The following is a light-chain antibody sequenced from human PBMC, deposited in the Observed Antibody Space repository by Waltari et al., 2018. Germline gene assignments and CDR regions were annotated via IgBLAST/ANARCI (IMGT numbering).Light chain of an antibody. CDR1: SSNIGAGYD. CDR3: QSYDSSLSAL. Sequence: QSVLTQPPSVSGAPGQRVTISCPGSSSNIGAGYDLHWYQQLPGTAPKLLIYGNSNRPSGVPDRFSGSKSGTSASLAITGLQAEDEADYYCQSYDSSLSALFGGGTKLTVL. V-gene: IGLV1-40*01. J-gene: IGLJ2*01. CDR2: GNS.